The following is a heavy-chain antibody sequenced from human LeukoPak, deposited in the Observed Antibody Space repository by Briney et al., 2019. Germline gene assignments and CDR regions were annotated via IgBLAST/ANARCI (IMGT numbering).Heavy chain of an antibody. CDR1: GYTFTGYY. Sequence: GASVKVSCKASGYTFTGYYMHWVRQAPGQGLEWMGWINPNSGGTNYAQKFQGRVTMTRDTSISTAYMELSRLRSDDTAVYYCARVITLVREVILQTDYWGREPWSPSPQ. J-gene: IGHJ4*02. CDR2: INPNSGGT. D-gene: IGHD3-10*01. V-gene: IGHV1-2*02. CDR3: ARVITLVREVILQTDY.